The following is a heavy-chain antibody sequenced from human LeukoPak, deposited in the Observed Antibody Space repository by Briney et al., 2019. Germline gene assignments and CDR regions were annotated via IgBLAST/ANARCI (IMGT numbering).Heavy chain of an antibody. J-gene: IGHJ4*02. CDR1: GVTLSSYAM. Sequence: PGGSLRLSCAASGVTLSSYAMSWARQSPGKGLEWIGEIYHSGSTNYNPSLKSRVTISIDKSKNQFSLKLNSVTAADTAVYYCARGGYYGSGSKFDYWGQGTLVTVSS. D-gene: IGHD3-10*01. CDR2: IYHSGST. V-gene: IGHV4-4*02. CDR3: ARGGYYGSGSKFDY.